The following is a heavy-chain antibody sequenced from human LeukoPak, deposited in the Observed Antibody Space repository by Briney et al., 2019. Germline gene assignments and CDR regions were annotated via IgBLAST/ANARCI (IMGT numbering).Heavy chain of an antibody. V-gene: IGHV3-74*01. CDR3: VRDLAGADGY. CDR2: IDTDGRTT. CDR1: GFTFDDYA. J-gene: IGHJ4*02. Sequence: GGSLRLSCAASGFTFDDYATQWVRHAPGKGLEWVSRIDTDGRTTNYADSVKGRFTISRDNAKDTLFLQMNGLRVEDTAVYYCVRDLAGADGYWGQGTLVTVSS. D-gene: IGHD6-13*01.